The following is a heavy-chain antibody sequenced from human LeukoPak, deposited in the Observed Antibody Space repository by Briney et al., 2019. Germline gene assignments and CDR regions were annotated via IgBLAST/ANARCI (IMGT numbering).Heavy chain of an antibody. Sequence: SETLSLTCTVSGGSISNYYWSWIRQPPGKGLEWIGYVYYSGSTNYNPSLKSRVTISIDTSKNQFSLKLSSVTAADTAVYYCARQRHSSGRLDYWGQGTLVTVSS. CDR3: ARQRHSSGRLDY. D-gene: IGHD6-19*01. CDR2: VYYSGST. J-gene: IGHJ4*02. V-gene: IGHV4-59*08. CDR1: GGSISNYY.